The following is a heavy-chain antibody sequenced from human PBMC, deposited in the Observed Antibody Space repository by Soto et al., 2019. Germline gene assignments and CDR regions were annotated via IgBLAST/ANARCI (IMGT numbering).Heavy chain of an antibody. CDR2: IIPTFGTG. CDR1: GVTFNNYA. Sequence: QVLLVQSGPEVKKPGSSVKVSCKASGVTFNNYAINWVRQAPGKGLEWMGGIIPTFGTGNHAQKFQGRVTITSDESTTTAYMELNGLRSEDTAIYYCASFDGTLVRGGLSSPYEMDVWGQGTTVIVSS. D-gene: IGHD3-10*01. J-gene: IGHJ6*02. CDR3: ASFDGTLVRGGLSSPYEMDV. V-gene: IGHV1-69*01.